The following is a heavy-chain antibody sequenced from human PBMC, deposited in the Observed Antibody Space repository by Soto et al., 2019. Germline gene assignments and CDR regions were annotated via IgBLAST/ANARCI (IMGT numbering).Heavy chain of an antibody. Sequence: QVQLVQSGAEVKKPGSSVKVSCKASGGTFSSYAISWVRQAPGQGLEWMGGIIPIFGTANYAQKFQGRVTITADESTRTAYMERSSLRSEDTAVYYCASFEYSSSQPPPGAFDIWGQGTMVTVSS. CDR2: IIPIFGTA. CDR3: ASFEYSSSQPPPGAFDI. D-gene: IGHD6-6*01. V-gene: IGHV1-69*01. J-gene: IGHJ3*02. CDR1: GGTFSSYA.